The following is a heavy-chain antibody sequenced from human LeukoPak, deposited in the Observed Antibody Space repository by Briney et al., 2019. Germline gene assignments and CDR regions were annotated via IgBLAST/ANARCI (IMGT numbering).Heavy chain of an antibody. CDR3: ARDGGGGYNIFLVFNI. CDR2: IYYSGST. J-gene: IGHJ3*02. D-gene: IGHD3-3*01. Sequence: SETLSLTCTVSGGSISSYYWSWTRQPPGKGLEWIGYIYYSGSTNYNPSLKSRVTISVDTSKNQFSLKLSSVTAADTAVYYCARDGGGGYNIFLVFNIGGKGKMPTVSS. CDR1: GGSISSYY. V-gene: IGHV4-59*01.